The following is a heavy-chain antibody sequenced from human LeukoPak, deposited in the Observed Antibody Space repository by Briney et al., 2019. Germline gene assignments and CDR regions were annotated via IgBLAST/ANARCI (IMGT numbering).Heavy chain of an antibody. D-gene: IGHD3-22*01. V-gene: IGHV3-23*01. CDR1: GFTFSSYA. CDR3: AKDRATMIVEVITTPFDY. Sequence: GGSLRLSCAASGFTFSSYAMSWVRQAPGKGLEWVSAISGSGGSTYYADSVKGRFTISRDNSKNTLYLQMNSLRAEDTAVYYCAKDRATMIVEVITTPFDYWGQGTLVTVSS. J-gene: IGHJ4*02. CDR2: ISGSGGST.